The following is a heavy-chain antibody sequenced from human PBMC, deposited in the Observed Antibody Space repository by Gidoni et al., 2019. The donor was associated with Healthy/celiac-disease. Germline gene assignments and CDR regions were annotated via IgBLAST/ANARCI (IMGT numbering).Heavy chain of an antibody. D-gene: IGHD5-18*01. Sequence: QVQLQQWGAGLLKPSETLSLTCAVYGGSFSGYYWSWIRQPPGKGLEWIGEINHSGSANYHPSLKSRVTISVDTSKNQFSLKLSSVTAADTAVYYCARELQLWPANYYYYMDVWGKGTTVTVSS. CDR2: INHSGSA. J-gene: IGHJ6*03. CDR3: ARELQLWPANYYYYMDV. V-gene: IGHV4-34*01. CDR1: GGSFSGYY.